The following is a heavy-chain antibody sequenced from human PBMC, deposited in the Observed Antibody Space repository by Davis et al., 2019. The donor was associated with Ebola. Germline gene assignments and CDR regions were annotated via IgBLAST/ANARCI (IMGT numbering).Heavy chain of an antibody. Sequence: SVKASCKVSGGTFSFYAISWVRQAPGQGIEWMGGIIPMFGTANYAQRFQGRVTITADESTSTAYMELSSLRSEDTAFYYCARAQPTAPQYSRFDFWGLGTLVTVSS. V-gene: IGHV1-69*13. D-gene: IGHD2-15*01. J-gene: IGHJ4*02. CDR3: ARAQPTAPQYSRFDF. CDR2: IIPMFGTA. CDR1: GGTFSFYA.